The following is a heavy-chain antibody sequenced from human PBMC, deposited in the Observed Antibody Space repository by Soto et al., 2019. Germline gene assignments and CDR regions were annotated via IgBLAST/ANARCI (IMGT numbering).Heavy chain of an antibody. CDR2: INHSGST. CDR1: GGSFSGYY. D-gene: IGHD2-15*01. CDR3: ARAAPRYCSGGSCYSGRDY. Sequence: QVQLQQWGAGLLKPSETLSLTCAVYGGSFSGYYWSWIRQPPGKGLEWIGEINHSGSTNYNPSLKCRVTISVDTSKNQFSLKLGSVTAADTAVYYCARAAPRYCSGGSCYSGRDYWRQGTLVTVSS. V-gene: IGHV4-34*01. J-gene: IGHJ4*02.